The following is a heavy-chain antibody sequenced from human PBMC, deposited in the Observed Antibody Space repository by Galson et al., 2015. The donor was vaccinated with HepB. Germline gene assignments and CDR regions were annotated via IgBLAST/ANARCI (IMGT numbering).Heavy chain of an antibody. CDR3: ARRTAGGPYGMDV. D-gene: IGHD1-1*01. Sequence: GSLRLSCAASGFTFSNYNMNWVRQAPGKGLEWVSYISFGTTTKYYADSVVGRFTISRDSANNSLLYLQMNSLRDEDTAVYYCARRTAGGPYGMDVWGQGTTVTVSS. V-gene: IGHV3-48*02. J-gene: IGHJ6*02. CDR1: GFTFSNYN. CDR2: ISFGTTTK.